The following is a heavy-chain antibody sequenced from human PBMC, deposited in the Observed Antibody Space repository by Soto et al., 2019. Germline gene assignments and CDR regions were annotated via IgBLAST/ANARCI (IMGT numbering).Heavy chain of an antibody. CDR1: GFAFSDYY. CDR3: ARDEKWLQYYSDF. Sequence: GGSLRLSCKASGFAFSDYYMSWIRQAPGKGLEWISFISTGGRTIYYADSVEGRFTISRDNVKNLVFLQMNSLRAEDTAVYYCARDEKWLQYYSDFWGRGTLVTVSS. CDR2: ISTGGRTI. V-gene: IGHV3-11*01. D-gene: IGHD4-4*01. J-gene: IGHJ4*02.